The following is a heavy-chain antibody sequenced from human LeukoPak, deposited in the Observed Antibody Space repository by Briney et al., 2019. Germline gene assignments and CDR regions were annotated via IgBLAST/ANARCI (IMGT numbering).Heavy chain of an antibody. Sequence: ASVKVSCKASGGTFSNYAISWVRQAPGQGLEWMGGIIPIFGTANYAQKFQGRVTITADESTSTAYMELSSLRSEDTAVYYCARSSWGYYGSGSYFNYWGQGTLVTVSS. CDR3: ARSSWGYYGSGSYFNY. CDR2: IIPIFGTA. J-gene: IGHJ4*02. CDR1: GGTFSNYA. V-gene: IGHV1-69*13. D-gene: IGHD3-10*01.